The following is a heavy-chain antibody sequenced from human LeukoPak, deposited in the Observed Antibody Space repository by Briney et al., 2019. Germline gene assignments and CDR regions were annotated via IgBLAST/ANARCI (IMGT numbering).Heavy chain of an antibody. CDR3: ASGLQGEPHYFDY. V-gene: IGHV3-23*01. CDR1: GFTFSSYA. D-gene: IGHD4-11*01. J-gene: IGHJ4*02. Sequence: PGGSLRLSCAASGFTFSSYAMSWVRQAPGKGLEWVSAISGSGGSTYYADSVKGRFTISRDNSKNTLYLQMNSLRAEDTAVYYCASGLQGEPHYFDYWGQGTLVTVSS. CDR2: ISGSGGST.